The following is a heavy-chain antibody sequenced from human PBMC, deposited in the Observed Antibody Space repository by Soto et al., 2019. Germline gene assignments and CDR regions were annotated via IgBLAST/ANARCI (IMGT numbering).Heavy chain of an antibody. J-gene: IGHJ3*02. CDR2: ISGSGGST. Sequence: GGSLRLSCAASGFTFSSYAMSWVRQAPGKGLEWVSAISGSGGSTYYADSVKGRFTIPRDNSKNTLYLQMNSLRAEDTAVYYCAKVITMVRGVISDAFDIWGQGTMVTVSS. CDR1: GFTFSSYA. V-gene: IGHV3-23*01. D-gene: IGHD3-10*01. CDR3: AKVITMVRGVISDAFDI.